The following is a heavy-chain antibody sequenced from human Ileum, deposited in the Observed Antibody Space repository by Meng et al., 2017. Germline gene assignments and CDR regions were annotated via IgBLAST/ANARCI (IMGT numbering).Heavy chain of an antibody. D-gene: IGHD1-26*01. V-gene: IGHV4-61*08. CDR3: ARDHMGSLDY. CDR1: GGSVSRAGYQ. Sequence: QGQLQESGPGLVRPSETLSLICTVSGGSVSRAGYQWGWIRQPPGKGLEWIGYASTNYNPSLKSRVTISLDTSRNQFSLSLSSVTAADTAVYYCARDHMGSLDYWGQGIPVTVSS. CDR2: AST. J-gene: IGHJ4*02.